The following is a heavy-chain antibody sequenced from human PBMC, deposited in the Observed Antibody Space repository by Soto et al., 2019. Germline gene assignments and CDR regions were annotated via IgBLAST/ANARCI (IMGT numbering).Heavy chain of an antibody. D-gene: IGHD7-27*01. CDR3: ASWGRNYYYYYMDV. Sequence: HPGGSLRLSCAASGFTFSNYAMHWVRQAPGKGREWVSGITGSAGNTYYADSVKGRFTISRHNSKNTLYLQMNSLRAEDTAVYYCASWGRNYYYYYMDVWGKGTTVTAP. J-gene: IGHJ6*03. CDR2: ITGSAGNT. V-gene: IGHV3-23*01. CDR1: GFTFSNYA.